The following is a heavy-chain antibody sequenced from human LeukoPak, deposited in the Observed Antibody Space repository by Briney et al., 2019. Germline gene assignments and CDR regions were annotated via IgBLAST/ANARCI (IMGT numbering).Heavy chain of an antibody. V-gene: IGHV3-48*02. D-gene: IGHD6-13*01. J-gene: IGHJ6*02. Sequence: GGSLRLSCAASGFTFSSYSMNWVRQAPGKGLEWVSYISSSSSTIYYADSVKGRFTIFRDNAKNSLYLQMNSLRDEDTAVYYCARDNRSSSWSYYYYGMDVWGQGTTVTVSS. CDR3: ARDNRSSSWSYYYYGMDV. CDR2: ISSSSSTI. CDR1: GFTFSSYS.